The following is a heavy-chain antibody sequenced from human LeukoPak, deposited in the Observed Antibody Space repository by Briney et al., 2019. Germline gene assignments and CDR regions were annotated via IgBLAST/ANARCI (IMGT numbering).Heavy chain of an antibody. CDR3: ARAYYDSSGYYYVRWFDP. Sequence: PSETLSLTCTVSGGSISSYYWNWIRQPPGKGLEWIGYIYYSGSTNYNPSLKSRVSISVDTSKNQFSLKLSSVTAADTAVYYCARAYYDSSGYYYVRWFDPWGQGTLVTVSS. V-gene: IGHV4-59*01. CDR1: GGSISSYY. CDR2: IYYSGST. J-gene: IGHJ5*02. D-gene: IGHD3-22*01.